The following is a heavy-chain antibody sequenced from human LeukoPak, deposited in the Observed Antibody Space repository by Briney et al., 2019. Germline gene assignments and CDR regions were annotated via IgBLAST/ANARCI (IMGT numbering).Heavy chain of an antibody. CDR1: GFTFSSDS. D-gene: IGHD3-16*01. CDR2: ISSSSSTI. Sequence: GGSLRLSCAASGFTFSSDSVNWVRQAPGKGLEWVSYISSSSSTIYYADSLKGRFTISRNNAKNSLYLQMNSLRDEDTAVYYCAAEAFGGFDYWGQGTLVTVSS. CDR3: AAEAFGGFDY. V-gene: IGHV3-48*02. J-gene: IGHJ4*02.